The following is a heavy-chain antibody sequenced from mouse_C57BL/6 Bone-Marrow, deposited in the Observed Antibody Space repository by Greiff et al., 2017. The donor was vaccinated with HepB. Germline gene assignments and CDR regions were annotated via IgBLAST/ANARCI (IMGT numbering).Heavy chain of an antibody. J-gene: IGHJ3*01. CDR3: ARVGSSPFDY. Sequence: EVKLMESGGGLVQPGGSLKLSCAASGFTFSDYYMYWVRQTPGKRLEWVAYISNGGGSTYYPDTVKGRFTISRDNAENTLYLQMSRLKSEDTAMYYCARVGSSPFDYWGQGTLVTVSA. CDR2: ISNGGGST. V-gene: IGHV5-12*01. D-gene: IGHD1-1*01. CDR1: GFTFSDYY.